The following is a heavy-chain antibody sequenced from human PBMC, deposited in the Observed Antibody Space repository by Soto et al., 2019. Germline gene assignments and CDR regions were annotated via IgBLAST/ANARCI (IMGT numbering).Heavy chain of an antibody. CDR3: AQDVCSRSTTSRYTRLDF. D-gene: IGHD2-2*02. V-gene: IGHV3-43D*04. Sequence: PGGSLRLAFAATGFTCDDFAMHWVRQAPGKGLEWVSLISWDGGRTYYADSVRGRFIVSRDSRKNSPYLQMSSLRVEDTALYYCAQDVCSRSTTSRYTRLDFWGQGALVTVSS. J-gene: IGHJ4*02. CDR2: ISWDGGRT. CDR1: GFTCDDFA.